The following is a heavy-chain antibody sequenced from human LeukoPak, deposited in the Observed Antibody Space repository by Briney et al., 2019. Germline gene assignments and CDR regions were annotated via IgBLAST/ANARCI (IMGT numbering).Heavy chain of an antibody. Sequence: SETLSLTCTVSGGSISSYYWSWIRQPPGKGLEWIGYIYYSGSTNYNPSLKSRVTISVDTSKNQFSLKLSSVTAADTAVYYCARDRYDSSGYYSDYWGQGTLVIVSS. V-gene: IGHV4-59*01. D-gene: IGHD3-22*01. CDR1: GGSISSYY. J-gene: IGHJ4*02. CDR3: ARDRYDSSGYYSDY. CDR2: IYYSGST.